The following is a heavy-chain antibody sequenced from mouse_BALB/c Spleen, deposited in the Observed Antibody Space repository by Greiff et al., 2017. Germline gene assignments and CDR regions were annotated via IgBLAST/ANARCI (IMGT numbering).Heavy chain of an antibody. Sequence: EVHLVESGGGLVKPGGSLKLSCAASGFTFSSYAMSWVRQSPEKRLEWVAEISSGGSYTYYPDTVTGRFTISRDNAKNTLYLEMSSLRSEDTAMYYCARDTPNYFDYWGQGTTLTVSS. CDR2: ISSGGSYT. J-gene: IGHJ2*01. V-gene: IGHV5-9-4*01. CDR3: ARDTPNYFDY. CDR1: GFTFSSYA.